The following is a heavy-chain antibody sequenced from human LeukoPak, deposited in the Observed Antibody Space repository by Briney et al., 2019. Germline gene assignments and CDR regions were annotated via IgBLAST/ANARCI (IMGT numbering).Heavy chain of an antibody. CDR1: GYTFTSYG. CDR2: ISAYNGNT. CDR3: ARERGSRAVAGTGWFDP. D-gene: IGHD6-19*01. J-gene: IGHJ5*02. V-gene: IGHV1-18*01. Sequence: ASVKVSCKASGYTFTSYGISWVRQAPGRGLEWMGWISAYNGNTNYAQKLQGRVTMTTDTSTSTAYVELRSLRSDDTAVYYCARERGSRAVAGTGWFDPWGQGTLVTVSS.